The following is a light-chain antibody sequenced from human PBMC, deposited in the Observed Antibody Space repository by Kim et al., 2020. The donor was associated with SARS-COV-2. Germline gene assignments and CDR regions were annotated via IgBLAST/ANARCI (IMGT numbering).Light chain of an antibody. CDR1: QDLNNY. CDR2: DAS. Sequence: DVQMTQSPSSLSASVGDRVTITCQASQDLNNYLNWYQQKPGKAPKLLIYDASNLETGVPSRFSGSGSGTDFTYTITSLQPEDIATYYCQQYEIVPHTFGRGTKLEI. J-gene: IGKJ2*01. CDR3: QQYEIVPHT. V-gene: IGKV1-33*01.